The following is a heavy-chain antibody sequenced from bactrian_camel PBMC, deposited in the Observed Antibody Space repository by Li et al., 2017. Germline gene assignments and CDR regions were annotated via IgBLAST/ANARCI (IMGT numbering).Heavy chain of an antibody. CDR1: GFTFSTMT. D-gene: IGHD1*01. CDR2: INSGSDKT. Sequence: VQLVESGGGSVQVGGSLRLSCVASGFTFSTMTMSWLRQGPGKEVEWVSSINSGSDKTYYRDSVKGRFTISHDNAKNSVDLQMNSLKPDDTAVYYCAATGQMLSVAGCRTQGTQVTVS. J-gene: IGHJ4*01. V-gene: IGHV3S40*01.